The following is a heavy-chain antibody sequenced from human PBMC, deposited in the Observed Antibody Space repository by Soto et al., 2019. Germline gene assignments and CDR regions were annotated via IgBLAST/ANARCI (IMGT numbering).Heavy chain of an antibody. CDR1: GFTFSGYT. D-gene: IGHD3-16*01. Sequence: EVQLVESGGGLVKPAGSLRLSCAASGFTFSGYTMNWVRQAPGKGLEWVSSISGSSGFIYYTDSVKGRFTIPRDNARNAMVLQMDNLRAEDTAVDFCGRHGKAGGGGWDFDFWGQGALVTVSS. CDR2: ISGSSGFI. V-gene: IGHV3-21*01. CDR3: GRHGKAGGGGWDFDF. J-gene: IGHJ4*02.